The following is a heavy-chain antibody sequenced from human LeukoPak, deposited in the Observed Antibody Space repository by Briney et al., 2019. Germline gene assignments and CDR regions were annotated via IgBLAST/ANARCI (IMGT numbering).Heavy chain of an antibody. V-gene: IGHV3-23*01. CDR3: VTRTISYGD. D-gene: IGHD4-17*01. J-gene: IGHJ4*02. Sequence: PGGSLRLSCAASGFTFSTYTMYWVRHPPGKRLEWVSIIGNNGGGIHYADSVKGRFTISRDNFKNALYLQMNSLRVEDTAVYYCVTRTISYGDWGQGTLVTVSS. CDR2: IGNNGGGI. CDR1: GFTFSTYT.